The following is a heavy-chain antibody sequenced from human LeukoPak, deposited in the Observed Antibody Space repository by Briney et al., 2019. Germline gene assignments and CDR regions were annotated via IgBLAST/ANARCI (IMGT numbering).Heavy chain of an antibody. CDR3: ASGSSGRGPYAFDI. J-gene: IGHJ3*02. V-gene: IGHV4-59*02. Sequence: GSLRLSCAASGFTVSSNYMSWIRQPPGKGLEWIGYIYYSGSTNYNPSLKSRVTISVDTSKNQFSLKLGSVTAADTAVYYCASGSSGRGPYAFDIWGQGTMVTVSS. D-gene: IGHD3-10*01. CDR2: IYYSGST. CDR1: GFTVSSNY.